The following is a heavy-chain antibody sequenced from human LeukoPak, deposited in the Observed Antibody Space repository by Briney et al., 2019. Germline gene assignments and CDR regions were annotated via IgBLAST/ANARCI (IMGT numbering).Heavy chain of an antibody. J-gene: IGHJ4*02. Sequence: SETLSLTCAVYGGSFSGYYWSWIRQPPGKGLEWIGEINHSGSTNYNPSLKSRVTISVDTSKNQFSLKLSSVTAVDTAVYYCARARYDFWSGHTAHPAEYWGQGTLVTVSS. CDR1: GGSFSGYY. V-gene: IGHV4-34*01. CDR3: ARARYDFWSGHTAHPAEY. D-gene: IGHD3-3*01. CDR2: INHSGST.